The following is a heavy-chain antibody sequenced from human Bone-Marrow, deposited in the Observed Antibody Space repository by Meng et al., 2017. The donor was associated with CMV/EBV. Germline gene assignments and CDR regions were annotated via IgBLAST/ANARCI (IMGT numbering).Heavy chain of an antibody. Sequence: GESLKISCKGSGYSFTSYWIGWVRQMPGKGLEWMGIIYPGDSDTRYSPSFQGQVTISADKSISTAYLQWSSLKASDTAMYYCARSYGDYGYYYYGMDVWGQATTVTVSS. CDR1: GYSFTSYW. D-gene: IGHD4-17*01. CDR2: IYPGDSDT. J-gene: IGHJ6*02. V-gene: IGHV5-51*01. CDR3: ARSYGDYGYYYYGMDV.